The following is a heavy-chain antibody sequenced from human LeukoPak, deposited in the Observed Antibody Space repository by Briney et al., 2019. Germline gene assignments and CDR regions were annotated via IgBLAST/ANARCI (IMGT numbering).Heavy chain of an antibody. J-gene: IGHJ4*02. V-gene: IGHV3-53*01. D-gene: IGHD3-22*01. CDR1: GFTFSSNY. CDR2: IYSGGST. Sequence: PGGSLRLSCAASGFTFSSNYMSWGRQAPGKGLEWVSVIYSGGSTYYSDSVKGGFTISRDNSKNTLYLQMNSLRVEDTALYYCARYYYDSSGYPYYLDYWGQGSLVTVSP. CDR3: ARYYYDSSGYPYYLDY.